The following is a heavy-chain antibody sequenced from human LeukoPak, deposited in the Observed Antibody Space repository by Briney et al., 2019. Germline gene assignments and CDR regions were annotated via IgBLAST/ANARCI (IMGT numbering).Heavy chain of an antibody. J-gene: IGHJ4*02. Sequence: ASVKVSCKASGYTFTGYYMHWVRQAPGQGLEWMGWINPNSGGTNYAQKFQGRVTMTRDTSISTAYMELSRLRSDDTAVYYCASPNIVLMVYAIDYWGQGTLVTVSS. V-gene: IGHV1-2*02. CDR3: ASPNIVLMVYAIDY. D-gene: IGHD2-8*01. CDR2: INPNSGGT. CDR1: GYTFTGYY.